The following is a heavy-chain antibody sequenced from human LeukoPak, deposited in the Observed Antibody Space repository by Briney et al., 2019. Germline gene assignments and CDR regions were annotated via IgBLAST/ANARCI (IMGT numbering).Heavy chain of an antibody. J-gene: IGHJ3*02. CDR1: DDPINSGVYY. CDR3: ARDYLDAFDI. CDR2: IYTSGST. Sequence: PSETLSLTCTVSDDPINSGVYYWSWIRQPAGKGLEWIGRIYTSGSTNYNPSLKSRVTISVDTSKNQFSLKLSSVTAADTAVYYCARDYLDAFDIWGQGTMVTVSS. D-gene: IGHD3-16*02. V-gene: IGHV4-61*02.